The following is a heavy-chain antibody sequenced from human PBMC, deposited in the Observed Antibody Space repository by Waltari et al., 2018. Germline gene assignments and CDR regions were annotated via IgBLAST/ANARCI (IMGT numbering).Heavy chain of an antibody. CDR3: ATLFGDFWSGYFFDY. J-gene: IGHJ4*02. CDR2: IKSKTDGGTT. Sequence: EVQLVESGGGLVKPGGSLSLSCAASGFPFSNAWMSWVRQAPGKGLEWVGRIKSKTDGGTTDYAAPVKGRFTISRDDSENTLYLQMNSLKTEDTAVYYCATLFGDFWSGYFFDYWGQGTLVTVSS. CDR1: GFPFSNAW. V-gene: IGHV3-15*01. D-gene: IGHD3-3*01.